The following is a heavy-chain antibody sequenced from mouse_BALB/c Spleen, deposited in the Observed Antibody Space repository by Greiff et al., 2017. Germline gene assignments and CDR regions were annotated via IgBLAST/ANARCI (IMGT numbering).Heavy chain of an antibody. CDR3: ARGGYYYGSWYFDV. J-gene: IGHJ1*01. Sequence: DVMLVESGGGLVQPGGSRKLSCAASGFTFSSFGMHWVRQAPEKGLEWVAYISSGSSTIYYADTVKGRFTISRDNPKNTLFLQMTSLRSEDTAMYYCARGGYYYGSWYFDVWGAGTTVTVSS. CDR2: ISSGSSTI. V-gene: IGHV5-17*02. CDR1: GFTFSSFG. D-gene: IGHD1-1*01.